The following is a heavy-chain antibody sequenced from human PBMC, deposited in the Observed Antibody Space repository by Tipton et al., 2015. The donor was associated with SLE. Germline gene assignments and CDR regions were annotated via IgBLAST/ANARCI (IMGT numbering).Heavy chain of an antibody. CDR2: LYYSGNT. Sequence: LRLSCSVSGGSISSSSYYWGWIRQPPGKGLEWIGSLYYSGNTYYNPTLKSRVTISGDRSRNQFSLRLTSMTAADTALYYCAREVGVVATGWFDPWGQGTLVTVSS. CDR1: GGSISSSSYY. J-gene: IGHJ5*02. CDR3: AREVGVVATGWFDP. D-gene: IGHD1-26*01. V-gene: IGHV4-39*07.